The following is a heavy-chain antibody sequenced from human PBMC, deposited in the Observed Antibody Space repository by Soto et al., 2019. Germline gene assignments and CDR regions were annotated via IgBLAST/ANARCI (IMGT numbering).Heavy chain of an antibody. J-gene: IGHJ6*02. D-gene: IGHD3-10*01. Sequence: EVQVVESGGGLVQPGGSLTLSCVVSGSTIDDYAMHWVRQVPWKGLEGVSGIFWVGGGTGYADSVKGRFTISRDRAKNSLSLQMNSLRAEDTAVYYCASIFGPDLSSRDLNGSGIPHYYSGMDVWGQGTTVTVSS. CDR2: IFWVGGGT. CDR3: ASIFGPDLSSRDLNGSGIPHYYSGMDV. V-gene: IGHV3-9*01. CDR1: GSTIDDYA.